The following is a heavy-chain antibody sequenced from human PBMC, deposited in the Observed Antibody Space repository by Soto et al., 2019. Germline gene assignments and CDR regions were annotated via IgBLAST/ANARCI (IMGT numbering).Heavy chain of an antibody. CDR1: GLTFSSYW. CDR3: SLDTYEHPFAF. V-gene: IGHV3-74*01. CDR2: INSDGSST. Sequence: GRALRLSCAAYGLTFSSYWMHWVRQAPGKGLVWVSRINSDGSSTSYADSVKGRFTISRDNAQNTLELQMNGLRAEDTAVYYCSLDTYEHPFAFWGQGTLVTVSS. J-gene: IGHJ4*01. D-gene: IGHD3-16*01.